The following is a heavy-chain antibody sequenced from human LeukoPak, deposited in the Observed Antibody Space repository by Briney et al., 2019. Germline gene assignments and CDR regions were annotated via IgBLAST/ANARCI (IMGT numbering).Heavy chain of an antibody. V-gene: IGHV4-30-4*08. CDR3: ARDLGYGGNGAFDI. CDR1: GGSISSGGYY. D-gene: IGHD4-23*01. Sequence: PSETLSLTCTVSGGSISSGGYYWSWIRQHPGKGLEWIGYIYYSGSTYYNPSLKSRVTISVDTSKNQFSLKLSSVTAADTAVYYCARDLGYGGNGAFDIWAKGQWSPSLQ. CDR2: IYYSGST. J-gene: IGHJ3*02.